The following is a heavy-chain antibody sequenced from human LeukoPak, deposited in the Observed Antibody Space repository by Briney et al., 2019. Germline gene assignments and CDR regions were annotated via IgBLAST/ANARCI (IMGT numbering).Heavy chain of an antibody. Sequence: ASVKVSCKASGYTFTSYGISWVRQAPGQGLEWMGWISAYNGNTNYAQKLQGRVTMTTDTSTSTAYMGLRSLRSDDTAVYYCARQVWQQLVRDYYGMDVWGQGTTVTVSS. CDR3: ARQVWQQLVRDYYGMDV. CDR2: ISAYNGNT. J-gene: IGHJ6*02. V-gene: IGHV1-18*01. CDR1: GYTFTSYG. D-gene: IGHD6-13*01.